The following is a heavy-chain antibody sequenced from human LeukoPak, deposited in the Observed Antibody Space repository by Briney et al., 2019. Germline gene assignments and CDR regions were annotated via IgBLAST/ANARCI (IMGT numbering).Heavy chain of an antibody. V-gene: IGHV3-48*01. Sequence: PGGSLRLSCAASGFIFSKYSLNWVRQAPGMGLEWISYISNTNNTVYYADSVKGRFTISRDNSKNTLYLQMNGLRAEDTAVYYCAKGGRYYGSGSSYGWFDPWGQGTLVTVSS. D-gene: IGHD3-10*01. CDR3: AKGGRYYGSGSSYGWFDP. J-gene: IGHJ5*02. CDR1: GFIFSKYS. CDR2: ISNTNNTV.